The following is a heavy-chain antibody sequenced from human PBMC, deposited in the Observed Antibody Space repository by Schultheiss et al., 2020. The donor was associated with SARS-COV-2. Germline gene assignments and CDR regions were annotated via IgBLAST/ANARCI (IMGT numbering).Heavy chain of an antibody. CDR2: IWYDGSNK. V-gene: IGHV3-33*01. J-gene: IGHJ5*02. CDR3: ARGLGDDSSGYYHPDNWFDP. D-gene: IGHD3-22*01. CDR1: GFTFSSYG. Sequence: GGSLRLSCAASGFTFSSYGMHWVRQAPGKGLEWVAVIWYDGSNKYYADSVKGRFTISRDNSKNTLYLQMNSLRAEDTAVYYCARGLGDDSSGYYHPDNWFDPWGQGTLVTVSS.